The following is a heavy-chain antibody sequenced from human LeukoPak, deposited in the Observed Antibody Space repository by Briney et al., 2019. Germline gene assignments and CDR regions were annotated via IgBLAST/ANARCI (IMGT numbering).Heavy chain of an antibody. CDR2: IYSSGNS. J-gene: IGHJ5*02. CDR1: GDSITTNSYW. V-gene: IGHV4-39*01. Sequence: PSETLSLTCSLSGDSITTNSYWWGWIRQSPGKGLEWIGSIYSSGNSYYNPSLKSRATISPDTSKNQYSLRLTSVTAADTAGYYXXXXXXXXXQXGXWFDPWGQGILVTVSS. CDR3: XXXXXXXXQXGXWFDP.